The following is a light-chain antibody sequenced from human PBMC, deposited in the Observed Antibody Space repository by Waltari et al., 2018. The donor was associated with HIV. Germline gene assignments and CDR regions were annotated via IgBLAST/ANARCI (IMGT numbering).Light chain of an antibody. CDR1: SSDVGGYNS. CDR2: EVS. J-gene: IGLJ3*02. CDR3: SSSTNSSPVV. Sequence: QSALTQPASVSGSPGQSITISCTGTSSDVGGYNSVSWYQHHPGEAPRLMIYEVSNRPSGISNPFSGSKSGNTASLTISGLQAEDEADYFCSSSTNSSPVVFGGGTKLTVL. V-gene: IGLV2-14*01.